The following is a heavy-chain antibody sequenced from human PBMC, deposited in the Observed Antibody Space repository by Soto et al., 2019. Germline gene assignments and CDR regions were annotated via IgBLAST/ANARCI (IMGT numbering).Heavy chain of an antibody. Sequence: GGSLRLSCAASGFTFSSYAMSWVRQAPGKGLEWVSAISGSGGSPYYAGSVKGRFTISRDNSKNTLYLQMNSLRAEDTAVYYCAKDKNVATASPVNWFDPWGQGTLVTVSS. V-gene: IGHV3-23*01. D-gene: IGHD5-18*01. J-gene: IGHJ5*02. CDR3: AKDKNVATASPVNWFDP. CDR2: ISGSGGSP. CDR1: GFTFSSYA.